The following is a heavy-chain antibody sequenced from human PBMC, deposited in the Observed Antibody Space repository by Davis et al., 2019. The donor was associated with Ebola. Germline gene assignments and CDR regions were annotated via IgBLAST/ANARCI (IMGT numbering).Heavy chain of an antibody. D-gene: IGHD4-17*01. CDR1: SGSISSFY. V-gene: IGHV4-59*08. CDR3: ARGWTTGEIDY. J-gene: IGHJ4*02. Sequence: MPSETLSLTCTVSSGSISSFYWSWIRQPPGKGLEWIGSIYHSGSTYYNPSLKSRVTISVDTSKNQFSLKLSSVTAADTAVYYCARGWTTGEIDYWGQGTLVTVSS. CDR2: IYHSGST.